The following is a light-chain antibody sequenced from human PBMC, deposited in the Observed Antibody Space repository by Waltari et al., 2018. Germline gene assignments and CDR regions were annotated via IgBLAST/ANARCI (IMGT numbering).Light chain of an antibody. V-gene: IGLV1-40*01. CDR1: SSNAGAGYD. CDR2: ENS. CDR3: QSFDSSLGGSV. Sequence: QSVLTQPPSVSGAPGQRVTISCTGSSSNAGAGYDVHWYQHLPGIAPKPLIKENSNRPSGVPDRFSGSKSGTSASLAITGLQAEDEADYYCQSFDSSLGGSVFGTGTEVSVL. J-gene: IGLJ1*01.